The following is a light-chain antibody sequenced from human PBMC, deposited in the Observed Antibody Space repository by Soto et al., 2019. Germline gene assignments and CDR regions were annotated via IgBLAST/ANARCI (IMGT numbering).Light chain of an antibody. CDR1: QSISSW. V-gene: IGKV1-5*01. Sequence: DIQMTQSPSTLSASVGDRVTITYRASQSISSWLAWYQQKPGKAPKLPIYDASSLESGVPSRFSGSGSGTEFTLTISSLQPDDFATYYCQQYNSYSWTFGQGTKVE. CDR2: DAS. J-gene: IGKJ1*01. CDR3: QQYNSYSWT.